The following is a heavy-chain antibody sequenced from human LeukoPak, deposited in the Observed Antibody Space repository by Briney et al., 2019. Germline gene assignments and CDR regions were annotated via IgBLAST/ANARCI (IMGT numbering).Heavy chain of an antibody. Sequence: GASVKVSCKAFGYTFTDYYMHWVRQAPGQGLEWMGWINPYSGDTNYAQKFQGRVTMTRDTSITTAYMDLSRLKSDDTAVYYCARASVENTLRIDDYWGQGTLVTVSS. CDR2: INPYSGDT. D-gene: IGHD2-15*01. CDR3: ARASVENTLRIDDY. CDR1: GYTFTDYY. J-gene: IGHJ4*02. V-gene: IGHV1-2*02.